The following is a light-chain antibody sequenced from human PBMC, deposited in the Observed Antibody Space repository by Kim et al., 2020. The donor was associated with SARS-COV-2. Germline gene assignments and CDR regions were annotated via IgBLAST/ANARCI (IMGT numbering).Light chain of an antibody. Sequence: EIVLTQSAATLSLSPGERATLSCRASQSVSSNLAWYQQKPGQAPRLLIYDASNRATDIPARFSGSGSGTDFTLTISSLEPEDFAVYYCQQRANWPITFGQGTRLEIK. CDR1: QSVSSN. J-gene: IGKJ5*01. CDR2: DAS. CDR3: QQRANWPIT. V-gene: IGKV3-11*01.